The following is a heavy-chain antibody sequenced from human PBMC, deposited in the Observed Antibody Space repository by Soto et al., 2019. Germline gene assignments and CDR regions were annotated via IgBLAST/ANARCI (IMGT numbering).Heavy chain of an antibody. V-gene: IGHV1-3*01. CDR3: ARAGEGYYDSSGYYLDP. J-gene: IGHJ5*02. D-gene: IGHD3-22*01. Sequence: QVQLVQSGAEVKKPGASVKVSCKASGYTFTSYAMHWVRQAPGQRREWMGWINAGNGNTKYSQKFQGRVTITRDTSASTAYMELSSLRSEDTAVYYCARAGEGYYDSSGYYLDPWGQGTLVTVSS. CDR1: GYTFTSYA. CDR2: INAGNGNT.